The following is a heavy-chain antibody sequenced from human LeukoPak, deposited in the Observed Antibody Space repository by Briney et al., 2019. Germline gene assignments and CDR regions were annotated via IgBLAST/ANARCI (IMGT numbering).Heavy chain of an antibody. CDR1: GGSIRNFY. D-gene: IGHD4/OR15-4a*01. CDR2: IYSSGST. J-gene: IGHJ4*02. V-gene: IGHV4-4*07. CDR3: ARDHVRRNYGAETHLYSFDY. Sequence: PSQTLSLTCTVSGGSIRNFYWSWIRQPAVKELEWIGHIYSSGSTKFNPSLKSRVTMSIDTSKNQFSLNVTSVTAADTAVYFCARDHVRRNYGAETHLYSFDYWGQGSLVTVSA.